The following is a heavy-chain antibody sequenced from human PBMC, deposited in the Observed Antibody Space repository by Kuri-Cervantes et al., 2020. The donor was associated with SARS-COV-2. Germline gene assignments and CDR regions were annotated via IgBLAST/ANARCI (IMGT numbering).Heavy chain of an antibody. J-gene: IGHJ4*02. Sequence: SVKVSCKASGGTFSSYAVSWLRQAPGQGLVWMGGIIPIVGTPNYAPKFQGRVTITADESTSTAYMELRSLRSDDTAVYYCARVGDYYDSSGYYLYWGQGTLVTVSS. CDR3: ARVGDYYDSSGYYLY. V-gene: IGHV1-69*13. CDR1: GGTFSSYA. CDR2: IIPIVGTP. D-gene: IGHD3-22*01.